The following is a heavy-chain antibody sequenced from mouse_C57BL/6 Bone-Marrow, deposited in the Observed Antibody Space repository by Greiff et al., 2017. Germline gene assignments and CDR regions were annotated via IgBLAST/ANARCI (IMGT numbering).Heavy chain of an antibody. J-gene: IGHJ3*01. CDR3: ASDWFAY. Sequence: VQLQQSGPELVKPGASVKLSCKASGYTFTSYDINWVKQRPGQGLEWIGWINPRDGSTKYNQKFKGKATLTVDTSSSTAYMELHSLTSEDSAVYFCASDWFAYWGQGTLVTVSA. CDR2: INPRDGST. V-gene: IGHV1-85*01. CDR1: GYTFTSYD.